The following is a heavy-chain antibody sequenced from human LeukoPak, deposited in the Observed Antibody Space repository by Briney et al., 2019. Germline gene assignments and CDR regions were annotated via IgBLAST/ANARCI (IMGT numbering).Heavy chain of an antibody. Sequence: GGSLRLSCAASGFTFSNYAMSWVRQAPGKGLEWVSSVSSSGVNTYYADSVKGRFTISRDNSRNTVYLQISSLRAEDTAVYYCAKWGSGSYYKGSFDYWGQGTLVTVSS. CDR2: VSSSGVNT. CDR1: GFTFSNYA. D-gene: IGHD3-10*01. J-gene: IGHJ4*02. V-gene: IGHV3-23*01. CDR3: AKWGSGSYYKGSFDY.